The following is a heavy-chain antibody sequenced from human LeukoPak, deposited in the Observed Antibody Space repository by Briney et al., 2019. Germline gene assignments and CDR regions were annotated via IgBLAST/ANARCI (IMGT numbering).Heavy chain of an antibody. Sequence: GGSLRLSCVASGFTFNDYYMSWIRQAPGKGLEWASYMSSSGSTIYYADSVKGRFTISRDNAKNSLYLQMNTLRAEDTAVYYCAQQYYYDSSGYYYNRWGQGTLVTVSS. CDR2: MSSSGSTI. CDR1: GFTFNDYY. J-gene: IGHJ4*02. V-gene: IGHV3-11*01. D-gene: IGHD3-22*01. CDR3: AQQYYYDSSGYYYNR.